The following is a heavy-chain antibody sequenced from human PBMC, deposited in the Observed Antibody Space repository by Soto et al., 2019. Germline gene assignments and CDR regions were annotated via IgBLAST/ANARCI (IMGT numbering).Heavy chain of an antibody. CDR2: IYYSGST. V-gene: IGHV4-59*11. D-gene: IGHD7-27*01. Sequence: PSETLSLTCTVSGGSINNHYWSWIRQPPGQGLEWIGYIYYSGSTNYNPSLKSRVTMSVDTSKNQFSLKLSSLTAADTAIYYCARANWFFHDWGQGTLVNVSS. CDR3: ARANWFFHD. J-gene: IGHJ4*02. CDR1: GGSINNHY.